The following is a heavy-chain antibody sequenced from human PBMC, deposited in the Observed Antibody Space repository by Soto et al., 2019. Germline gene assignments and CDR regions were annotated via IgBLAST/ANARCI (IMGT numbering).Heavy chain of an antibody. Sequence: PGESLKISCKGSGYSFTSYWIGWVRQMPGKGMEWMGIINPGDSDTRYSPYFQGQVTISADKSISTAYLQWSSLKASDTSMYYCARSEDVYSSYGMDVWGKGTTVTVSS. CDR2: INPGDSDT. V-gene: IGHV5-51*01. CDR3: ARSEDVYSSYGMDV. D-gene: IGHD2-15*01. J-gene: IGHJ6*04. CDR1: GYSFTSYW.